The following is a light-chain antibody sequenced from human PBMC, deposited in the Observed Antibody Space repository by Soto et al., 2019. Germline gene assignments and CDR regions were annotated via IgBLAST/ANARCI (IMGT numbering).Light chain of an antibody. CDR1: QSVSSN. J-gene: IGKJ1*01. CDR3: QQYNNWPPIA. Sequence: ERVMTQSPATLSVAPGERATLSCRASQSVSSNVSWYQQKHGRAPRLLLSGASTRATGIPDRFSGSGFGTEFPLILRSLQPADFAVYYCQQYNNWPPIAFGQGTKVEI. CDR2: GAS. V-gene: IGKV3-15*01.